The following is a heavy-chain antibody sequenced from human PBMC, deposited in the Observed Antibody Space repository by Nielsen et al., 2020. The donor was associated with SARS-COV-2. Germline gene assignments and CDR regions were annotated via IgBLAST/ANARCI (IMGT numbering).Heavy chain of an antibody. CDR2: INAGNGNT. D-gene: IGHD3-10*01. CDR1: GYIFTRYA. CDR3: ARAGSGSMWFDP. V-gene: IGHV1-3*01. J-gene: IGHJ5*02. Sequence: ASVKVSCKASGYIFTRYAMHWVRQAPGQRLEWMGWINAGNGNTKYSQKFQGRVTITRDTSASTAYMELSSLRSEDTAVYYCARAGSGSMWFDPWGQGTLVTVSS.